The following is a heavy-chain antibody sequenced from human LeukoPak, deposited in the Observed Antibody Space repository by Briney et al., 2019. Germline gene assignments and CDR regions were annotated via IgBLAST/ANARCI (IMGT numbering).Heavy chain of an antibody. CDR1: GYSFTSYW. V-gene: IGHV1-69*01. D-gene: IGHD2-8*01. Sequence: KISCKGSGYSFTSYWIGWVRQAPGQGLEWMGGIIPIFGTANYAQKFQGRVTITADESTSTAYMELSSLRSEDTAVYYCARDRVFADIVLMVYAPYYYGMDVWGQGTTVTVSS. CDR3: ARDRVFADIVLMVYAPYYYGMDV. J-gene: IGHJ6*02. CDR2: IIPIFGTA.